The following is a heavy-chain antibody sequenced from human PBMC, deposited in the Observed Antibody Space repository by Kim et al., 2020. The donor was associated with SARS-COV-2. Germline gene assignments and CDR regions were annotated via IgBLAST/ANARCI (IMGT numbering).Heavy chain of an antibody. Sequence: GGSLRLSCAASGFTFSNYPMTWVRQAPGKGLEWVSSISSILGSTYYADSVKGRFTISRDNSKNSLYLQMNGLRAEDTAMYYCVKDASNSWAFWLNWGQGTLVTVSS. D-gene: IGHD6-13*01. CDR3: VKDASNSWAFWLN. V-gene: IGHV3-23*01. CDR1: GFTFSNYP. CDR2: ISSILGST. J-gene: IGHJ4*02.